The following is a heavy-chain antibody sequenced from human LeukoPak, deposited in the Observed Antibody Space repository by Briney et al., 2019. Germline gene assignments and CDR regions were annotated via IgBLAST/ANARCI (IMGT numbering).Heavy chain of an antibody. V-gene: IGHV4-39*07. CDR2: IYYSGST. J-gene: IGHJ3*02. Sequence: PSETLSLTCTVSGGSISSSSYYWGWIRQPPGKGLEWIGSIYYSGSTYYNPSLKSRVTISVDTSKNQFSLKLSSVTAADTAVYYCARDSAGLYGSGSYYNGWAFDIWGQGTMVTVSS. CDR1: GGSISSSSYY. D-gene: IGHD3-10*01. CDR3: ARDSAGLYGSGSYYNGWAFDI.